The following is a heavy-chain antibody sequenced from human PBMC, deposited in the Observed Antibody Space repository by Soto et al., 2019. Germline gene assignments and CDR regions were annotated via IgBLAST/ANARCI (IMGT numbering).Heavy chain of an antibody. Sequence: QLQLQESGSGLVKPSQTLSLTCAVSGGSISSGGYSWSWIRQPPGKGLEWVGYIYHSGSTYHNPSLKSRVTISIDRSKNQFSLKLSSVTAADTAVYYCTRSSSTVTTLDYWGQGTLVTVSS. J-gene: IGHJ4*02. CDR3: TRSSSTVTTLDY. CDR1: GGSISSGGYS. CDR2: IYHSGST. D-gene: IGHD2-2*01. V-gene: IGHV4-30-2*01.